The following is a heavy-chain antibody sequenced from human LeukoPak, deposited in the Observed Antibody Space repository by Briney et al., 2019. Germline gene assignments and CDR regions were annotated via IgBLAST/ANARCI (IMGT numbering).Heavy chain of an antibody. D-gene: IGHD6-19*01. CDR3: AKDRGYSSGWGGYFDY. CDR1: GFTFSSYG. Sequence: PGGSLRLSCAASGFTFSSYGMHWVRQAPGKGLEWVAVISYDGSNKYYADSVKGRFTISRDNSKNTLYLQMNSLRAEDTAVYYCAKDRGYSSGWGGYFDYWGQGTLVIVSS. V-gene: IGHV3-30*18. CDR2: ISYDGSNK. J-gene: IGHJ4*02.